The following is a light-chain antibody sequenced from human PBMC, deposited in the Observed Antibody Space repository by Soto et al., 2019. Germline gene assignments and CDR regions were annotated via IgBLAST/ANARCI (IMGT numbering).Light chain of an antibody. V-gene: IGKV1-5*03. J-gene: IGKJ1*01. Sequence: DIQMTQSPSTLSASVGDRVTITCRASQSINNYLAWYQQKPGKDPKLLIYKASTLESGVPSRFSGSGSGTEFTLSISSLQPDDCATYYCQQYESFPRTFGQGTNVEIK. CDR3: QQYESFPRT. CDR2: KAS. CDR1: QSINNY.